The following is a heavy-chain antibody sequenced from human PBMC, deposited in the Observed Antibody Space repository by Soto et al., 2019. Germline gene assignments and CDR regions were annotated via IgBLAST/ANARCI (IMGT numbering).Heavy chain of an antibody. D-gene: IGHD2-2*01. J-gene: IGHJ6*02. V-gene: IGHV1-69*01. CDR3: ARSQGSSTSLEIYYYYYYGVDV. Sequence: QVQLVQSGAEVKKPGSSVKVSCKASGGTFSSYAISWVRQAPGQGLEWMGGIIPISETTNYAQKFQRRVTITAAESKSTAYMELSSLRSEETAAYYCARSQGSSTSLEIYYYYYYGVDVWGQGTTVSVSS. CDR2: IIPISETT. CDR1: GGTFSSYA.